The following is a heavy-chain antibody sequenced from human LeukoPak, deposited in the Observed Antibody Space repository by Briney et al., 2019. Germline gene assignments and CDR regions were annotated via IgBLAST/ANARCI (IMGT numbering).Heavy chain of an antibody. Sequence: PSETLSLTCTVSGGSISSSSYYWGWIRQPPGKGLEWIGSIYYSGSTYYNPFLKSRVTISVDTSKNQFSLKLSSVTAADTAVYYCARLGGSKYWLLSASGFDYWGQGTLVTVSS. D-gene: IGHD2-2*01. CDR1: GGSISSSSYY. J-gene: IGHJ4*02. CDR3: ARLGGSKYWLLSASGFDY. CDR2: IYYSGST. V-gene: IGHV4-39*07.